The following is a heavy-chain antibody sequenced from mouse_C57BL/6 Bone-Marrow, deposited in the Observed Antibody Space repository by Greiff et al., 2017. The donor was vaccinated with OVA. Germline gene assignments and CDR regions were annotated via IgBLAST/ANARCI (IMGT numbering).Heavy chain of an antibody. Sequence: QVQLKESGAELARPGASVKMSCKASGYTFTSYTMHWVKQRPGQGLEWIGYINPSSGYTKYNQKFKDKATLTADKSSSTAYMQLSSLTSEDSAVYYCARDYDYDWYFDVWGTGTTVTVSS. V-gene: IGHV1-4*01. CDR1: GYTFTSYT. D-gene: IGHD2-4*01. CDR3: ARDYDYDWYFDV. J-gene: IGHJ1*03. CDR2: INPSSGYT.